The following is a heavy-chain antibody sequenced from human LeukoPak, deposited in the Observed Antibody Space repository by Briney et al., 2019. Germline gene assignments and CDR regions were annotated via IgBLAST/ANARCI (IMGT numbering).Heavy chain of an antibody. CDR3: AKSRSGVSSCYNY. J-gene: IGHJ4*02. CDR2: ISGSDDNT. D-gene: IGHD2-15*01. CDR1: GFIFSNYA. Sequence: PGGSLRLSCAASGFIFSNYAMSWVRQAPGKGLEWVSAISGSDDNTYYADSVRGRFTISRDNSKNTLYLQMISLRAEDTAIYFCAKSRSGVSSCYNYWGQGTLVTVSS. V-gene: IGHV3-23*01.